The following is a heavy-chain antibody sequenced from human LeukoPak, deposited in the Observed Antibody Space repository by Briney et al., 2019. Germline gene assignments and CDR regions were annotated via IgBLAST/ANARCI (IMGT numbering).Heavy chain of an antibody. Sequence: ASVKVSCKASGGTFSSYAISWVRQAPGQGLEWMGRIIPILGIANYAQKFQGRVTITADKSTSTAYMELSSLRSEDTAVYYCARGSSLVGSKNAFDIWGQGTMVIVSS. J-gene: IGHJ3*02. CDR1: GGTFSSYA. D-gene: IGHD1-26*01. CDR2: IIPILGIA. V-gene: IGHV1-69*04. CDR3: ARGSSLVGSKNAFDI.